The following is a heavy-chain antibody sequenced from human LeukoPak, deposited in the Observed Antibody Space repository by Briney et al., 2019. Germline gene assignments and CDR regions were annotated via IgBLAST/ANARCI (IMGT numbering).Heavy chain of an antibody. V-gene: IGHV4-4*02. CDR1: GGSIKSNNW. CDR3: ARAIGYCSGGSCYHYFDY. J-gene: IGHJ4*02. Sequence: SGTLSLTCAVSGGSIKSNNWWSWVRQPPGKGLEWIGEIYHSGSTNYNPSLESRVTVSVDKSKNQFSLKLSSVTAADTAVYYCARAIGYCSGGSCYHYFDYWGQGTLVTVSS. CDR2: IYHSGST. D-gene: IGHD2-15*01.